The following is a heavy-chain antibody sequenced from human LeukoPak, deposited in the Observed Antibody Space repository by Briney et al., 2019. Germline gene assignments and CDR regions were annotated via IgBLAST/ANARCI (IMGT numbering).Heavy chain of an antibody. V-gene: IGHV3-30*04. CDR3: AKISIMVAAAGTTPTRGQCYFDY. J-gene: IGHJ4*02. Sequence: GGSLRLSCAASGFTFSSYAMHWVRQAPGKGLEWVAVISYDGSNKYYADSVKGRFTISRDNSKNTLYLQMNSLRAEDTAVCYCAKISIMVAAAGTTPTRGQCYFDYWGQGTLVTVSS. CDR1: GFTFSSYA. D-gene: IGHD6-13*01. CDR2: ISYDGSNK.